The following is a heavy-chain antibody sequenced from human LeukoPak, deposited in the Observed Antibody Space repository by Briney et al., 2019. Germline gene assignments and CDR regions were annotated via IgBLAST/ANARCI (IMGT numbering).Heavy chain of an antibody. D-gene: IGHD1-26*01. CDR1: GFTVSSNY. CDR3: ARDNLALGATDY. J-gene: IGHJ4*02. V-gene: IGHV3-53*01. CDR2: IYSGGST. Sequence: GGSLRLSCAASGFTVSSNYMSWVRQAPGKGLEWVSVIYSGGSTYYADSVKGRFTISRENSKNTLYLQMNSLRAEDTAVYYCARDNLALGATDYWGQGTLVTVSS.